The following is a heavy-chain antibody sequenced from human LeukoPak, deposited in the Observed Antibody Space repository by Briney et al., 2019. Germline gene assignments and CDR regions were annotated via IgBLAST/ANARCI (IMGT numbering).Heavy chain of an antibody. CDR2: IKQDGSEK. J-gene: IGHJ1*01. D-gene: IGHD6-13*01. CDR1: GFTFSSYW. V-gene: IGHV3-7*05. Sequence: GGSLRLSCAASGFTFSSYWMSWVRQAPGKGLEWVANIKQDGSEKYYVDSVKGRLTISRDNARNSLYLQMNSLRAEDTAVYYSSLEGSSWYRYFQHWGQGTLVTVSS. CDR3: SLEGSSWYRYFQH.